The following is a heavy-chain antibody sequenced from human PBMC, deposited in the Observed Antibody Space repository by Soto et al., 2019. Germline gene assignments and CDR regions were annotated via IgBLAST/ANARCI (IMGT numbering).Heavy chain of an antibody. D-gene: IGHD1-1*01. V-gene: IGHV1-24*01. CDR2: FDPEDGKR. Sequence: QGHLTQSGAEVKKPGASVRVSCKVSRYTLSEFSMHWVRQAPGKGLEWMGGFDPEDGKRTSAQKFQGRLTLTEDTSAETAYMELRSLRLEDTAMYYCVRVRRQGGTWHNSYCMDVWGQGTPVTVSS. J-gene: IGHJ6*02. CDR1: RYTLSEFS. CDR3: VRVRRQGGTWHNSYCMDV.